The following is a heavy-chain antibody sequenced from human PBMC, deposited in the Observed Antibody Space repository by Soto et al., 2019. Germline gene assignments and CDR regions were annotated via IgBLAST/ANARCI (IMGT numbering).Heavy chain of an antibody. D-gene: IGHD2-2*01. Sequence: QVQLVQSGAEVKKPGSSVKVSCKASGGTFSSYAISWVRQAPGHGLEWMGGIIPIFGTANYAQKFQGRVKITADESTSTAYMELSSLRSEDTAVYYCARVSGIVVVPAAIPKLYFDYWGQGTLITVSS. CDR3: ARVSGIVVVPAAIPKLYFDY. CDR1: GGTFSSYA. V-gene: IGHV1-69*01. CDR2: IIPIFGTA. J-gene: IGHJ4*02.